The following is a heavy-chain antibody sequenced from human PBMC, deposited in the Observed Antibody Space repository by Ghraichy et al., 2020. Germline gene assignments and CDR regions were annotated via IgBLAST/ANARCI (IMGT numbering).Heavy chain of an antibody. CDR2: VCYSGSA. Sequence: SETLSLTCTVSGGSVSSTSYYWSWIRQPPGKGLEWIAYVCYSGSANYNPSLKSRVTISVDTSKNQFSLRLSSVTAADTAVYYCARGRGVGGSYLIGAFDIWGRGTMVTVSS. CDR1: GGSVSSTSYY. CDR3: ARGRGVGGSYLIGAFDI. J-gene: IGHJ3*02. V-gene: IGHV4-61*01. D-gene: IGHD1-26*01.